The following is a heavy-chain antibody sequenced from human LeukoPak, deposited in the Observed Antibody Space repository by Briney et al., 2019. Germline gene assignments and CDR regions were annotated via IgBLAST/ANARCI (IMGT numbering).Heavy chain of an antibody. Sequence: GGSLRLSCAASGFTFSSYAMSWVRQAPGKGLEWVSVTSGSGSSTFYADSVKGRFTISRDNSKNTLYMQMNSLRAEDTAVYYCVKGDDYNYWDGFDIWGQGTMVTVSS. J-gene: IGHJ3*02. CDR2: TSGSGSST. CDR1: GFTFSSYA. V-gene: IGHV3-23*01. D-gene: IGHD5-24*01. CDR3: VKGDDYNYWDGFDI.